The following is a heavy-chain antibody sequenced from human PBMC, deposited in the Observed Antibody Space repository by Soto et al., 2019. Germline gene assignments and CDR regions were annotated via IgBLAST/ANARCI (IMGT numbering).Heavy chain of an antibody. CDR1: GFNFSTYW. D-gene: IGHD1-26*01. CDR2: INGDGTST. Sequence: EVQLVESGGGLVQPGGCLRLSCATSGFNFSTYWLHWVRRVPGKGVLWVSRINGDGTSTDYADSVKGRFTISRDNAKKTLYLEMSSLRADDTAVYYCTRDGGGRYYGGFDNWGLGTLVTVSS. CDR3: TRDGGGRYYGGFDN. J-gene: IGHJ4*02. V-gene: IGHV3-74*01.